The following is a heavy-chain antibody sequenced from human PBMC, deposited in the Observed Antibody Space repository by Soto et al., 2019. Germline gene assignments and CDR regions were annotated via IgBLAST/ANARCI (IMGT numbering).Heavy chain of an antibody. CDR3: ARENYDILTGYDY. J-gene: IGHJ4*02. CDR2: ISSSSTI. CDR1: GFTFSSYS. Sequence: GSLRLSCAASGFTFSSYSMNWVRQAPGKGLEWGSYISSSSTIYYADSVKGRFTISRDNAKNSLYLQMNSLRDEDTAVYYCARENYDILTGYDYWGQGTLVTVSS. D-gene: IGHD3-9*01. V-gene: IGHV3-48*02.